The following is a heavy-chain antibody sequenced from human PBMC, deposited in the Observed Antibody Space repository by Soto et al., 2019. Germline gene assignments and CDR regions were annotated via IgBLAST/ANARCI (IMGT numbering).Heavy chain of an antibody. CDR3: ARDPYCSGGSCYSAFGAFDI. Sequence: GGSLRLSCAASGFTVSSNYMSWVRQAPGKGLEWVSVIYSGGSTYYADSVKGRFTISRDNSKNTLYLQMNSLRAEDTAVYYCARDPYCSGGSCYSAFGAFDIWGQGTMVTVSS. V-gene: IGHV3-66*01. CDR2: IYSGGST. CDR1: GFTVSSNY. D-gene: IGHD2-15*01. J-gene: IGHJ3*02.